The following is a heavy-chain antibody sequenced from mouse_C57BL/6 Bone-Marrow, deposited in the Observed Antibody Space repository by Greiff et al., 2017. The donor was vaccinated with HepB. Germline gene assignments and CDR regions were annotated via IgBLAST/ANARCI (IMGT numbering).Heavy chain of an antibody. CDR1: GFNIKDYY. CDR2: IDPEDGEN. CDR3: VNSQPHWCFDV. D-gene: IGHD6-1*01. V-gene: IGHV14-2*01. Sequence: VQLQQSGAELVKPGASVKLSCTASGFNIKDYYMHWVKQRTEQGLEWIGRIDPEDGENKYAPKFQGKATITADTSSNTAYLQLSSLTSEDTSVYYCVNSQPHWCFDVWGTGTTVTVSS. J-gene: IGHJ1*03.